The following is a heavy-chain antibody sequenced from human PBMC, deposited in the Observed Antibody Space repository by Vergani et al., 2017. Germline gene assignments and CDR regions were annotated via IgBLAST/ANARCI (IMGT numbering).Heavy chain of an antibody. D-gene: IGHD3-9*01. V-gene: IGHV3-9*01. CDR2: ISWNSGSI. Sequence: EVQLVESGGGLVQPGRSLRLSCAASGFTFDDYAMHWVRQAPGKGLEWVSGISWNSGSIGYADSVKGRFTISRDNAKNSLYLQMNSLRAEDTALYYCAKDKEILYFDCLPKDAFDIWGQGTMVTVSS. CDR1: GFTFDDYA. J-gene: IGHJ3*02. CDR3: AKDKEILYFDCLPKDAFDI.